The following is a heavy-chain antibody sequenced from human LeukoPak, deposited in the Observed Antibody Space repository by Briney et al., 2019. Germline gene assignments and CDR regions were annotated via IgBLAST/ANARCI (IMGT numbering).Heavy chain of an antibody. CDR2: ITDSGGST. V-gene: IGHV3-23*01. D-gene: IGHD3-10*01. J-gene: IGHJ4*02. CDR1: GFTFSSYA. Sequence: PGGSLRLSCSASGFTFSSYAMSWVRQAPGKGLEWVSTITDSGGSTYYADSVKGRFTISRDNSKNTLYLQMNSLSPEDTAVYHCARTYGFYGSGSYYNKNYFGYWGQGTLVIVSS. CDR3: ARTYGFYGSGSYYNKNYFGY.